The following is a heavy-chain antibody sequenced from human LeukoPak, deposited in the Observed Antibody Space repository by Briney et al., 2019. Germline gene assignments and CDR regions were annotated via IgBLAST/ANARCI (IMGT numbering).Heavy chain of an antibody. V-gene: IGHV3-53*01. CDR3: ARDRRVYSSGWYGWDAFDI. D-gene: IGHD6-19*01. CDR2: IYSGGST. J-gene: IGHJ3*02. CDR1: GFTVSSNY. Sequence: PGGSLRLSCAASGFTVSSNYMSWVRQAPGKGLEWVSVIYSGGSTYYADSVKGRFTISRDNSKNTLYLQMNSLRAEDTAVYYCARDRRVYSSGWYGWDAFDIWGQGTMVTVSS.